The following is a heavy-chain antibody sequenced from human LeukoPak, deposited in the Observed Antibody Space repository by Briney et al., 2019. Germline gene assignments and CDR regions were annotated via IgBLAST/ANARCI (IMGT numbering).Heavy chain of an antibody. CDR1: GFTFRSHS. CDR3: ATAAASERGH. Sequence: GGSLRLSCAASGFTFRSHSLDWVRQAPGKGLEWVSSISSSSSYIYYADSVKGRFTISRDNAKNSLYLQMNSLRAEDTAVYYCATAAASERGHWGQGTLVTVSS. D-gene: IGHD6-13*01. CDR2: ISSSSSYI. J-gene: IGHJ4*02. V-gene: IGHV3-21*01.